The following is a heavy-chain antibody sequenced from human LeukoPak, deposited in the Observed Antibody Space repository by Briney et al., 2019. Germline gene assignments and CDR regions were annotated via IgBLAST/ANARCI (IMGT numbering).Heavy chain of an antibody. V-gene: IGHV3-30-3*01. Sequence: GGSLRLSCAASGFTFSSYAMHWVRQAPGKGLEWVAVISYDGSNKYYADSVKGRFTISRDNSKNTLYLQMNSLRAEDTAVYYCARDPALDGYNPTPLTFDYWGQGTLVTVSP. J-gene: IGHJ4*02. CDR1: GFTFSSYA. CDR3: ARDPALDGYNPTPLTFDY. D-gene: IGHD5-24*01. CDR2: ISYDGSNK.